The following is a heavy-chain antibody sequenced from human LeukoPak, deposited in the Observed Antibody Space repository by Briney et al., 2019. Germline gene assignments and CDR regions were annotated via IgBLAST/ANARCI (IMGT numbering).Heavy chain of an antibody. Sequence: PSETLSLTCTVSDGSISSYYWSWIRQPAGKGLGWIGRIYTSGSTNYNPSLKSRVTMSVDTSKNQFSLELSSVTAADTAVYYCARSLAARLFDYWGQGTLVTVSS. CDR2: IYTSGST. D-gene: IGHD6-6*01. V-gene: IGHV4-4*07. CDR3: ARSLAARLFDY. J-gene: IGHJ4*02. CDR1: DGSISSYY.